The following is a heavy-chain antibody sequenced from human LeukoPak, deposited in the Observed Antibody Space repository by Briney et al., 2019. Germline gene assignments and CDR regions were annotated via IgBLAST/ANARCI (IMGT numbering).Heavy chain of an antibody. V-gene: IGHV3-30*02. CDR3: AKRVVITTTDYYYYYMDV. Sequence: GGSLRLSCAASGCSFSDYGMRWVRQAPGKGLEWVAFIRYDGSNKYYADSVKGRFTISRDNSENTLYLQMNSLRAEDTAVYYCAKRVVITTTDYYYYYMDVWGKGTTVTVSS. J-gene: IGHJ6*03. CDR2: IRYDGSNK. D-gene: IGHD3-22*01. CDR1: GCSFSDYG.